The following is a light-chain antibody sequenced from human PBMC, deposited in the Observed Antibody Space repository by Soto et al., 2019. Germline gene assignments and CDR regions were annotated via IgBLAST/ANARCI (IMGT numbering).Light chain of an antibody. J-gene: IGLJ1*01. V-gene: IGLV1-44*01. CDR3: AAWDDILNGFV. Sequence: QSVLTQPPSASGTPGQRVTISCFGSSSNIGINTVNWYQQLPGTAPKVLIYVDNHRPSGVPDRFSGSKSGTSASLAISGLQSEDEADYYCAAWDDILNGFVLGTGTKVTVL. CDR1: SSNIGINT. CDR2: VDN.